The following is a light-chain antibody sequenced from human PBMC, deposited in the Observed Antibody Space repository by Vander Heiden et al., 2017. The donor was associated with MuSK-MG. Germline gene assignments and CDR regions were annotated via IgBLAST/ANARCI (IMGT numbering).Light chain of an antibody. CDR2: KDI. J-gene: IGLJ3*02. V-gene: IGLV3-25*03. Sequence: SHELTQPRSGSGSPGQTARITCSGHALANQYAYWYQQKPGPAPNLVIYKDIERPSGIPERLSGSSSGTTVTLTISGVQAEDEAYFYCQTADSSGTVVFGGGTKLTVL. CDR3: QTADSSGTVV. CDR1: ALANQY.